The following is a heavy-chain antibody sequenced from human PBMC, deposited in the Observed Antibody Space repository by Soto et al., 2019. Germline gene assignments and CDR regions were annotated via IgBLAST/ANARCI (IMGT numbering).Heavy chain of an antibody. CDR1: GFTFSSYG. V-gene: IGHV3-33*01. CDR2: IWYDGSNK. Sequence: QVQLVESGGGVVQPGRSLRLSCAASGFTFSSYGMHWVRQAPGKGLEWVAVIWYDGSNKYYADSVKGRFTISRDNSKNTLYLQMNSLRAEDTAVYYCARDGVTGSPQKVYFDYWGQGTLVTVSS. J-gene: IGHJ4*02. D-gene: IGHD3-10*01. CDR3: ARDGVTGSPQKVYFDY.